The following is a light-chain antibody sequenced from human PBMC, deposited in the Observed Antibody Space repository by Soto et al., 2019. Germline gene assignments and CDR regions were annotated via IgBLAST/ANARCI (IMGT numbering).Light chain of an antibody. CDR3: SSYTSSSTPYV. J-gene: IGLJ1*01. V-gene: IGLV2-8*01. Sequence: QSALTQPPSASGSPGQSVTISCTGTSSDVGGYNFVAWYQQHPGKAPKLMISEVSKRPSGVPDRFSGSKSGNTASLTVSGLQAEDEADYYCSSYTSSSTPYVFGTGTKVTVL. CDR1: SSDVGGYNF. CDR2: EVS.